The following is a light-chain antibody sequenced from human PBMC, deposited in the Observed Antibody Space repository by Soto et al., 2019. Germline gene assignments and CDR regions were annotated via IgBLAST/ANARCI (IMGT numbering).Light chain of an antibody. J-gene: IGLJ1*01. Sequence: SALTQPRSLSGSPGQSVTISCTGTSSDVGGYNYVSWYQQHPGKAPKLMVYDVSKRPSGVPDRFSGSKSGNTASLTISGLQAEDEADYYCCSYAGSYTLYVFGTGTKVTVL. CDR2: DVS. CDR3: CSYAGSYTLYV. V-gene: IGLV2-11*01. CDR1: SSDVGGYNY.